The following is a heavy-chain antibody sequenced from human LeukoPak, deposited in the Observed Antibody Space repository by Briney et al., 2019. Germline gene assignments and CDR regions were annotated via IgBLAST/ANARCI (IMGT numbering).Heavy chain of an antibody. CDR2: IIPILGIA. CDR1: GDTFIPYT. V-gene: IGHV1-69*02. CDR3: ARGGSYRFDY. D-gene: IGHD1-26*01. J-gene: IGHJ4*02. Sequence: ASVKVSCKASGDTFIPYTFSWVRQAPGQGLEWMGRIIPILGIANYAQKFQGRVTITADKSTSTAYMELSSLRSEDTAVYYCARGGSYRFDYWGQGTLVTVSS.